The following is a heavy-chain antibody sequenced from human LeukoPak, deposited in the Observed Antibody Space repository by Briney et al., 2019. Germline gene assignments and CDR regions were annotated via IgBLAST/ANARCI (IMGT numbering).Heavy chain of an antibody. CDR2: ISYSGST. CDR1: GGSISSHY. CDR3: AGGFGELSIHN. Sequence: PSETLSLTCSVSGGSISSHYWSWIRQPPGKGLEWIGYISYSGSTNYNPSLKSRVTISVDTSKNQFSLKLSSVTAADTAVYYCAGGFGELSIHNWGQGTLVTVSS. D-gene: IGHD3-10*01. J-gene: IGHJ4*02. V-gene: IGHV4-59*11.